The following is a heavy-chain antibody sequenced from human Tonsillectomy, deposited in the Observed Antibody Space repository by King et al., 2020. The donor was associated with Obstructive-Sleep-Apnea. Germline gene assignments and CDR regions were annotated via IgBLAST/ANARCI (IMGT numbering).Heavy chain of an antibody. D-gene: IGHD6-19*01. J-gene: IGHJ4*02. Sequence: VQLVESGAEVKKPGASVKVSCKASGYTFTSYDINWVRQATGKGLEWMGWMNPNSGNTGYAQKFQGRVTMTRNTSISTAYMELSSLRSEDTAVYYCARGLGQWLVREFDYWGQGTLVTVSS. CDR2: MNPNSGNT. V-gene: IGHV1-8*01. CDR1: GYTFTSYD. CDR3: ARGLGQWLVREFDY.